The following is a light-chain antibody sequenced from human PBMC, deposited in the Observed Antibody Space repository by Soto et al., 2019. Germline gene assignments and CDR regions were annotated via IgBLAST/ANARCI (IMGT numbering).Light chain of an antibody. CDR2: AAS. CDR3: KNYNSYPLT. J-gene: IGKJ3*01. Sequence: AIRMTQSPSSFSASTGDRVTITCRASQGISSYLAWYQQKPGKAPKLLIYAASTLQSGVPSRFSGSGFGTVFTLTICSLHSEVFALYYRKNYNSYPLTFGPGTKVNI. CDR1: QGISSY. V-gene: IGKV1-8*01.